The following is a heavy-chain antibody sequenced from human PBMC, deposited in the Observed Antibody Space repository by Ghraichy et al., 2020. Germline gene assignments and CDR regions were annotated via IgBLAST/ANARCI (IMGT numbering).Heavy chain of an antibody. CDR3: ARVGGYREVWFDP. D-gene: IGHD5-18*01. Sequence: SETLSLTCTVSGGSISSGSYYWSWIRQPAGKGLEWIGRIYTSGSTNYNPSLKSRVTISVDTSKNQFSLKLSSVTAADTAVYYCARVGGYREVWFDPWGQGTLVTVSS. V-gene: IGHV4-61*02. CDR1: GGSISSGSYY. J-gene: IGHJ5*02. CDR2: IYTSGST.